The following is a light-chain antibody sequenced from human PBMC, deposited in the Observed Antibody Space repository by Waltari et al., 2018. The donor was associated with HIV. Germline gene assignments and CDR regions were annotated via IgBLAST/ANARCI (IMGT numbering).Light chain of an antibody. Sequence: SYVLTQPPSVSVAPGQTARITCGGNNIGSKSAHWHQQKPGQAPVLVVYDDSDRPSGIPERFSGSNSGNTATLTISRVEAGDEADYYCQVWDSSSDHRVFGGGTKLTVL. J-gene: IGLJ3*02. CDR2: DDS. V-gene: IGLV3-21*02. CDR1: NIGSKS. CDR3: QVWDSSSDHRV.